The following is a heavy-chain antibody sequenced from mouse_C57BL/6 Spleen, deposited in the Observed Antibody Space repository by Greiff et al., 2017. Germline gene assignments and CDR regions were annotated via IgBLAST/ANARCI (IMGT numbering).Heavy chain of an antibody. CDR1: GYTFTDYE. CDR2: IDPETGGT. D-gene: IGHD2-14*01. J-gene: IGHJ2*01. Sequence: VKLVESGAELVRPGASVTLSCKASGYTFTDYEMHWVKQTPVHGLEWIGAIDPETGGTAYNQKFKGKAILTADKSSSTAYMELRSLTSEDSAVYYCTRSIGYYFDYWGQGTTLTVSS. CDR3: TRSIGYYFDY. V-gene: IGHV1-15*01.